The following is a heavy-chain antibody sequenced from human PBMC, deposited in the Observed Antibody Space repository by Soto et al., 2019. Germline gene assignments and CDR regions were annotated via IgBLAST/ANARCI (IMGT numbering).Heavy chain of an antibody. CDR1: GDSISSNGYY. J-gene: IGHJ4*02. CDR2: ISYSGST. Sequence: SETLSLTCTVSGDSISSNGYYWGWIRQPPGKGLEWIGTISYSGSTYYNPSLKSRVTISVDTSRNQFSLKLRSVTAADTAVYYCASLYGDYVSYWGQGTLVTVSS. CDR3: ASLYGDYVSY. D-gene: IGHD4-17*01. V-gene: IGHV4-39*01.